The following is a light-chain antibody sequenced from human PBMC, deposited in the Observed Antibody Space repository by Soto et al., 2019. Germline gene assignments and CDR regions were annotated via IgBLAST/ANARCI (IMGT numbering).Light chain of an antibody. J-gene: IGKJ5*01. V-gene: IGKV1-8*01. Sequence: AIRMTQSPSSLSASTGDRVTITCRASQGISSHLAWYQQKPGKAPKLLIYAASTLQSGVPSRFSGSGSGTDFTLTISCLQSEDFATYYCPQYYSYPPTFGQGTRLEI. CDR1: QGISSH. CDR2: AAS. CDR3: PQYYSYPPT.